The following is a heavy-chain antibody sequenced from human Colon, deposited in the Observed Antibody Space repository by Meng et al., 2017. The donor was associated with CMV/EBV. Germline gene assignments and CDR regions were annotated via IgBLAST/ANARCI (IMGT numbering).Heavy chain of an antibody. CDR1: GYTFTSYG. CDR2: ISGSTGYT. D-gene: IGHD1-1*01. V-gene: IGHV1-18*01. J-gene: IGHJ4*02. Sequence: VQLVDSGAEVKEPGASGLVSVRSSGYTFTSYGINWVRQAPGQGLEWMGWISGSTGYTNRAQKFQGRVTMTTDTSTSTAYLALTSLTSNDTAVYYCARGRPNWSGVLDYWGQGTLVTVSS. CDR3: ARGRPNWSGVLDY.